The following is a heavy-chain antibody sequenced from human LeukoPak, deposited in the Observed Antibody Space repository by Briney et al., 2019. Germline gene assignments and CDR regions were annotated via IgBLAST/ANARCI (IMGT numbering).Heavy chain of an antibody. V-gene: IGHV4-59*01. Sequence: KPSETLSLTCTVSGGSISSYYWSWIRQPPGKGLEWIGYIYYSGSTNYNPSLKSRVTISVDTSKNQFSLKLSSVTAADTAVYYCARGCSSTSCPYYYYYMDVWGKGTTVTISS. CDR1: GGSISSYY. CDR2: IYYSGST. CDR3: ARGCSSTSCPYYYYYMDV. D-gene: IGHD2-2*01. J-gene: IGHJ6*03.